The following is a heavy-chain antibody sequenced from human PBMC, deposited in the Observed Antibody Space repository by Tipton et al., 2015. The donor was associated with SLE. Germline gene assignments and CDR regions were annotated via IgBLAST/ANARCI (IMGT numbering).Heavy chain of an antibody. Sequence: TLSLTCTVSGGSISSGVYYWSWIRQHPGKGLEWIGYIYHSGNTYYNPSLKSRVSISVDTSKNQFSLKLNSVTAADAAVYYCARDRGEPLYYIDYWGQGSLVTASS. CDR3: ARDRGEPLYYIDY. D-gene: IGHD4-17*01. J-gene: IGHJ4*02. V-gene: IGHV4-31*03. CDR1: GGSISSGVYY. CDR2: IYHSGNT.